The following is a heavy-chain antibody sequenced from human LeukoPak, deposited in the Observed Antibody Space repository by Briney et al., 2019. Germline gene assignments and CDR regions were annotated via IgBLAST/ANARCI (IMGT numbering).Heavy chain of an antibody. CDR1: ALTFSSYG. J-gene: IGHJ4*02. Sequence: GRSLRLSCAVSALTFSSYGMHWVRQAPGKGLEWVAVIWYDGSNKYYADSVKGRFTISRDNSKNTLYLQMNSLRTEDTAVYYCARDQAYFDYWGQGTLVTVSS. CDR2: IWYDGSNK. CDR3: ARDQAYFDY. V-gene: IGHV3-33*01.